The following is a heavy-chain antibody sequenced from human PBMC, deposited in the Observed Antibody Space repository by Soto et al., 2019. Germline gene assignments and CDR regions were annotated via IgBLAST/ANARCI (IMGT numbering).Heavy chain of an antibody. D-gene: IGHD2-2*01. CDR3: ARASTDAITDY. J-gene: IGHJ4*02. V-gene: IGHV1-69*02. CDR1: GGTFSSYT. Sequence: QVQLVQSGAEVQKPGSSVKVFCKASGGTFSSYTISWVRQAPGQGLEWMGRIIPILGIANYAQKFQGRVTITADKSTSTAYMELSSLRSEDTAVYYCARASTDAITDYWGQGTLVTVSS. CDR2: IIPILGIA.